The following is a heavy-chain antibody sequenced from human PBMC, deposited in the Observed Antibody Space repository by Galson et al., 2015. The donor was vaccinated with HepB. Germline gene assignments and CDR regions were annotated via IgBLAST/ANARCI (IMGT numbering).Heavy chain of an antibody. CDR1: GFSVSDNY. D-gene: IGHD6-13*01. J-gene: IGHJ4*02. CDR2: IYNDGSI. CDR3: ARGYSNYWYSGLGF. Sequence: SLRLSCAASGFSVSDNYMSWVRQTPGKGLECVSVIYNDGSIDYADSVKGRFTISRDNSKNILSLQMNSLRGEDTAVYYCARGYSNYWYSGLGFWGQGTLVTVSS. V-gene: IGHV3-53*03.